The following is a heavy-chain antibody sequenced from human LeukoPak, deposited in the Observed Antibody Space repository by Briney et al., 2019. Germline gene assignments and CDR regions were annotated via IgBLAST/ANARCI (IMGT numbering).Heavy chain of an antibody. CDR3: ARIGRGIQACDY. D-gene: IGHD5-18*01. Sequence: SSETLTLTRTVSGGSINSYYWSWIRQPAGKGLEWIGRIYTSGSTNYNPSLKSRVTISVDTSKNQFSLKLSSVTAADTAVYYCARIGRGIQACDYWGQGTLVTVSS. J-gene: IGHJ4*02. V-gene: IGHV4-4*07. CDR1: GGSINSYY. CDR2: IYTSGST.